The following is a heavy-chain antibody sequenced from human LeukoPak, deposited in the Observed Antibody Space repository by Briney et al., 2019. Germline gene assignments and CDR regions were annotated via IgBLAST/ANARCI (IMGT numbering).Heavy chain of an antibody. CDR2: IYYTGST. CDR1: GGSISSRSYY. V-gene: IGHV4-39*01. Sequence: LSETLSLTCVVSGGSISSRSYYWGWVRQPPGKGLEWIGSIYYTGSTYYNPALNSRVTISVDTSKNQFSLNLISVTAADTAVYYCARHHRPYSTFDYWGQGTLVTVSS. J-gene: IGHJ4*02. CDR3: ARHHRPYSTFDY. D-gene: IGHD2/OR15-2a*01.